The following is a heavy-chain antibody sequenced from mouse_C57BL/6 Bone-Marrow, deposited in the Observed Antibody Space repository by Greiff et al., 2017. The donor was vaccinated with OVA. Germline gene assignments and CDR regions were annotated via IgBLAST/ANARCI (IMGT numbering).Heavy chain of an antibody. V-gene: IGHV1-18*01. J-gene: IGHJ3*01. CDR2: INPNNGVT. Sequence: VQLKQSGPELVKPGASVKIPCKASGYTFTDYNMDWVKQSHGKSLEWIGDINPNNGVTIYNQKFKGKATLTVDKSSSTAYMELRSLTSEDTAVYDCARVYCCGSSYGWFAYWGQGTLVTVSA. CDR1: GYTFTDYN. D-gene: IGHD1-1*01. CDR3: ARVYCCGSSYGWFAY.